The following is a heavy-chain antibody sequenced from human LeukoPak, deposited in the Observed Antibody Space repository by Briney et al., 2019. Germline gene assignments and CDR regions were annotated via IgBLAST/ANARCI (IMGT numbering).Heavy chain of an antibody. J-gene: IGHJ4*02. V-gene: IGHV1-18*01. CDR1: GYTFTSYG. Sequence: ASVKVSCKASGYTFTSYGISWVRQAPGQGLEWMGWISAYNGNTNYARKLQGRVTMTTDTSTSTAYMELRSLRSDDTAVYYCARVQQQPKSDYFDYWGQGTLVTVSS. D-gene: IGHD6-13*01. CDR3: ARVQQQPKSDYFDY. CDR2: ISAYNGNT.